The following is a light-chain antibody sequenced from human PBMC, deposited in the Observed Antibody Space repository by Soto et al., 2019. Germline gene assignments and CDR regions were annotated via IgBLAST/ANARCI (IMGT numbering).Light chain of an antibody. CDR2: KAS. CDR3: QPNDSYSEA. Sequence: DIQMTQSPSTLSGSVGDRVTITCRASQTISSWLAWYQQKPGKAPKLLIYKASTLKSGVPSRFSGSGSGTEFTLTISSLQPDDFATYYCQPNDSYSEAFGQGTNVDLK. J-gene: IGKJ1*01. V-gene: IGKV1-5*03. CDR1: QTISSW.